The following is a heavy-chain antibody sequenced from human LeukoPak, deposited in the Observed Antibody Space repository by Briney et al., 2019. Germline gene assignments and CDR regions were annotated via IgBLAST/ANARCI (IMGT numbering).Heavy chain of an antibody. D-gene: IGHD6-13*01. Sequence: SETLSLTCTVSGGSISSSNYCWGWIRQPPGKGLEWIWCICYSGSTYYNPSLKSRVTISVDTSKNQFSLKLSSVTAADTAVYYCARRDPSHYSSSSFDYWGQGTLVTVSS. J-gene: IGHJ4*02. CDR2: ICYSGST. CDR3: ARRDPSHYSSSSFDY. CDR1: GGSISSSNYC. V-gene: IGHV4-39*01.